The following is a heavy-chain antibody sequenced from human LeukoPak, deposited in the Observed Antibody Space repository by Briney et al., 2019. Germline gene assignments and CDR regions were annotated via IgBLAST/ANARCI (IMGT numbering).Heavy chain of an antibody. J-gene: IGHJ4*02. CDR3: ARGRYDGSGYFFFDF. V-gene: IGHV4-4*07. Sequence: SETLSLTCSVSGASISSHYWSWIRQPAGEGLEWVGRIYSSGSTNYNPSLESRATISLDTSKNQFSLNLGSVTAADTAVYYCARGRYDGSGYFFFDFWGQGTLVAVSS. D-gene: IGHD3-22*01. CDR1: GASISSHY. CDR2: IYSSGST.